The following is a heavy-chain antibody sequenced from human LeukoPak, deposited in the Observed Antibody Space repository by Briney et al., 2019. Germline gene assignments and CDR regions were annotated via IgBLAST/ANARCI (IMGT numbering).Heavy chain of an antibody. D-gene: IGHD3-22*01. V-gene: IGHV4-59*01. CDR1: GGSISSYY. CDR3: ASSLPFRWLFPLDV. J-gene: IGHJ6*04. CDR2: IYYSGST. Sequence: SETLFLTCTVSGGSISSYYWSWIRQPPGKGLEWIGYIYYSGSTNYNPSLKSRVTISVDTSKNQFSLKLSSVTAADTAVYYCASSLPFRWLFPLDVWGKGTTVTVSS.